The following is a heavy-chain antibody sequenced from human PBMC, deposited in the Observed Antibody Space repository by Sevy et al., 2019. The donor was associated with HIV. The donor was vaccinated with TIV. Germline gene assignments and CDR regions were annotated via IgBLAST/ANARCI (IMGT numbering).Heavy chain of an antibody. CDR3: ARDLNDYDSSGYEVRWFDP. CDR1: GFTFSSYW. CDR2: LNQDGSEK. J-gene: IGHJ5*02. D-gene: IGHD3-22*01. Sequence: GGSLRLSCAASGFTFSSYWMSWVRRAPGKGLEWVANLNQDGSEKYYVDSVKGRFTISRDNAKNSLYLQMNSLRAEDTAVYYCARDLNDYDSSGYEVRWFDPWGQGTLVTVSS. V-gene: IGHV3-7*01.